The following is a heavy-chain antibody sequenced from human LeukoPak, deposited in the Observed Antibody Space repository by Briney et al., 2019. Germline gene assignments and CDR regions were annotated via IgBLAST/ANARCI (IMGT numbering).Heavy chain of an antibody. CDR2: INPSGGST. CDR1: GYTFTSYY. Sequence: GASVKVSCKASGYTFTSYYMHWVRQAPGQGLEWMGIINPSGGSTSYAQKFQGRVTITTDESTSTAYMELSSLRSEDTAVYYCARADSSRGLYYYYMDVWGKGTTVTVSS. V-gene: IGHV1-46*01. D-gene: IGHD6-13*01. CDR3: ARADSSRGLYYYYMDV. J-gene: IGHJ6*03.